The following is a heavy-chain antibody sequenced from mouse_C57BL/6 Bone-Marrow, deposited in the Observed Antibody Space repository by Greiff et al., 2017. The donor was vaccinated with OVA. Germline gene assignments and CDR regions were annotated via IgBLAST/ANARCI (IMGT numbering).Heavy chain of an antibody. D-gene: IGHD2-3*01. CDR1: GYTFTAYN. V-gene: IGHV1-18*01. J-gene: IGHJ3*01. CDR3: ARDGYSAWFAY. CDR2: INPNNGGT. Sequence: VQLQQSGPELVKPGASVKIPCKASGYTFTAYNMDWVKQSHGKSLEWIGDINPNNGGTIYNQKFKGKATLTVDKSSIKADMELRSLTSEDTAVYYCARDGYSAWFAYWGQGTLVTVSA.